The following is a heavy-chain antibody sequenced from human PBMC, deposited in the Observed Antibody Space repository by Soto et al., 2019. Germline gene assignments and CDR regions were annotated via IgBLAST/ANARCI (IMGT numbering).Heavy chain of an antibody. CDR3: ARVKLLWFGELSYNWFDP. J-gene: IGHJ5*02. CDR2: INHSGST. Sequence: LSLTCAVYGGSFSGYYWSWIRQPPGKGLEWIGEINHSGSTNYNPSLKSRVTISVDTSKNQFSLKLSSVTAADTAVYYCARVKLLWFGELSYNWFDPWGQGTLVTVSS. D-gene: IGHD3-10*01. V-gene: IGHV4-34*01. CDR1: GGSFSGYY.